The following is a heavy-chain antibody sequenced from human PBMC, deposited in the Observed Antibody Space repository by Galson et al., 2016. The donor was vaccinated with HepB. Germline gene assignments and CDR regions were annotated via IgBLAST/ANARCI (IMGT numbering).Heavy chain of an antibody. J-gene: IGHJ3*02. Sequence: SLRLSCAASGFIFNSHAMNWVRQAPGKGLVWISRIFTDGSGTLYADSVKGRFTISRDNAKNTLFLQMNSLRADDTAVYYCGRGSKYGFDMWGQGTMVTVSS. V-gene: IGHV3-74*01. CDR1: GFIFNSHA. CDR3: GRGSKYGFDM. CDR2: IFTDGSGT.